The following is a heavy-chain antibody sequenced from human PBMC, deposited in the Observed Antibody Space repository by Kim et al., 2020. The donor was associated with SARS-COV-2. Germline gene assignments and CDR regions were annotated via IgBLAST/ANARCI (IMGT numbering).Heavy chain of an antibody. CDR2: IYYSGST. CDR3: ARDRILYSGYCSGGSCYLPHYGMDV. D-gene: IGHD2-15*01. J-gene: IGHJ6*02. Sequence: SETLSLTCTVSGGSISSGGYYWSWIRQHPGKGLEWIGYIYYSGSTYYNPSLKSRVTISVDTSKNQFSLKLSSVTAADTAVYYCARDRILYSGYCSGGSCYLPHYGMDVWGQGTTVTVSS. V-gene: IGHV4-31*03. CDR1: GGSISSGGYY.